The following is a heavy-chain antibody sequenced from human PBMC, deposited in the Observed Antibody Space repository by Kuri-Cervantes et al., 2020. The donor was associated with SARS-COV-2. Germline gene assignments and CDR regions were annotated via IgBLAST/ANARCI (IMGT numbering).Heavy chain of an antibody. V-gene: IGHV3-49*04. CDR1: GFTFGDFT. J-gene: IGHJ4*02. CDR3: TRGITIFGVDHGY. Sequence: GESLKISCTASGFTFGDFTMSWVRQAPGRGLEWVGFIRSKAYGGTTEYAASVKGRFTISRDDSKNIAYLQMNSLKIEDTAVYYCTRGITIFGVDHGYWGQGTLVTVSS. D-gene: IGHD3-3*01. CDR2: IRSKAYGGTT.